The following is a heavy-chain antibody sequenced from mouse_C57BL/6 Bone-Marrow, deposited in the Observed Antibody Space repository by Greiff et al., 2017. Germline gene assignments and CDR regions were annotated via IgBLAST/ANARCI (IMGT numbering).Heavy chain of an antibody. J-gene: IGHJ2*01. CDR3: TSYDGYPIFDY. V-gene: IGHV1-5*01. CDR2: IYPGNSDT. CDR1: GYTFTSYW. D-gene: IGHD2-3*01. Sequence: VQLQQSGTVLARPGASVKMSCKTSGYTFTSYWMHWVKQRPGQGLEWIGAIYPGNSDTSYNQKFKGKAKLTAVTSASPAYMELSSLTNEDSAVYYCTSYDGYPIFDYWCQGTTLTVSS.